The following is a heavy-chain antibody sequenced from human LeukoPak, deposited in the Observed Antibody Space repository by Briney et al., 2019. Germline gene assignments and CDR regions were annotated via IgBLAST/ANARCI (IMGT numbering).Heavy chain of an antibody. CDR3: AKDHGYYDFWSGYRNDNWFDP. J-gene: IGHJ5*02. D-gene: IGHD3-3*01. V-gene: IGHV3-30*18. CDR2: ISYDGSNK. CDR1: GFTFSSYG. Sequence: GGSLRLSCEASGFTFSSYGMHWVRQAPGKGLEWVAVISYDGSNKYYADSVKGRFTISRDNSKNTLYLQMNSLRAEDTAVYYCAKDHGYYDFWSGYRNDNWFDPWGQGTLVTVSS.